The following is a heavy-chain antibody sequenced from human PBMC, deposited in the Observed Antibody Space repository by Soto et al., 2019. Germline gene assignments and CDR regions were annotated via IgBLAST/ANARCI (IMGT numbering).Heavy chain of an antibody. D-gene: IGHD6-13*01. CDR3: ARVDLTIAAAGNNWFDP. J-gene: IGHJ5*02. V-gene: IGHV4-59*01. CDR1: GGSISSYY. Sequence: SETLSLTCTVSGGSISSYYWSWIRQPPGKGLEWIGYIYYSGSTNYNPSLKSRVTISVDTSKNQFSLKLSSVTAADTAVYYCARVDLTIAAAGNNWFDPWGQGTLVTVSS. CDR2: IYYSGST.